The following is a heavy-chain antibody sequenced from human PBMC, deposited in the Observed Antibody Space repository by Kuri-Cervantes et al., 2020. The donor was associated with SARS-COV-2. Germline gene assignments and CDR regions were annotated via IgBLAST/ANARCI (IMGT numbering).Heavy chain of an antibody. D-gene: IGHD3-3*01. CDR1: GFTFSSYG. CDR3: TTGAYYDFWSGYSPFDY. J-gene: IGHJ4*02. V-gene: IGHV3-23*01. CDR2: IIYSGDST. Sequence: GESLKISCAASGFTFSSYGMSWVRQAPGKGLEWVSAIIYSGDSTYYADSVKGRFTISRDNSKNTLYLQMNSLKTEDTAVYYCTTGAYYDFWSGYSPFDYWGQGTLVTVSS.